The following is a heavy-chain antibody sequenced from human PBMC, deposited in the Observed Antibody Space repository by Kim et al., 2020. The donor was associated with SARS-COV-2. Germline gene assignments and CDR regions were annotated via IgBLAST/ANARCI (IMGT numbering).Heavy chain of an antibody. Sequence: SETLSLTCAVYGGSFSGYYWSWIRQPPGKGLEWIGEINHSGSTNYNPSLKSRVTISVDTSKNQFSLKLSSVTAADTAVYYCARETTSSATNGVVISFDYWGQGTLVTVSS. CDR2: INHSGST. D-gene: IGHD3-3*01. CDR1: GGSFSGYY. CDR3: ARETTSSATNGVVISFDY. J-gene: IGHJ4*02. V-gene: IGHV4-34*01.